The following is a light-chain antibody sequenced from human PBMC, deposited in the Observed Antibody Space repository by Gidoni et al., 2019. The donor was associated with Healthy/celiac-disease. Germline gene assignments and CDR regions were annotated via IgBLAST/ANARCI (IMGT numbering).Light chain of an antibody. CDR1: QSSSSY. V-gene: IGKV1-39*01. CDR2: AAS. J-gene: IGKJ5*01. CDR3: QQSYSTPPT. Sequence: DIQMTQSPSSLSASVEDRVTITCRASQSSSSYLNWYKQKPGKAPKLLIYAASSLQSGVPSRFSGSGSGTDFTLTISSLQPEDFATYYCQQSYSTPPTFGQGTRLEIK.